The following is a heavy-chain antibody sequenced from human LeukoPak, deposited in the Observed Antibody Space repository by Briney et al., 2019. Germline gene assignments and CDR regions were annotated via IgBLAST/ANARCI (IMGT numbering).Heavy chain of an antibody. CDR3: ARDLGYGSGSYYHYYYYGMDV. V-gene: IGHV3-74*01. CDR2: INTRGSSI. D-gene: IGHD3-10*01. J-gene: IGHJ6*02. Sequence: GGSLRLSCAASGFTFSSYWMHWVRQAPGKGLMWVSNINTRGSSINYADSVKGRFTISRDNSKNTLYLQMNSLRAEDTAVYYCARDLGYGSGSYYHYYYYGMDVWGQGTTVTVSS. CDR1: GFTFSSYW.